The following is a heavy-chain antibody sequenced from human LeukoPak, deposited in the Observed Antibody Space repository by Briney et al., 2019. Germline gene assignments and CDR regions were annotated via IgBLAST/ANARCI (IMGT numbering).Heavy chain of an antibody. CDR2: IYYSGST. Sequence: SETLSLTRTVSCGSLNSSSYYLGWVPPPPREGLEWIGSIYYSGSTYYNPSLKSRVTISVDTSKNQFSLKVTSVTAADTAVYYCASPYSSRFDIWGQGTMVIVSS. CDR1: CGSLNSSSYY. D-gene: IGHD6-13*01. J-gene: IGHJ3*02. CDR3: ASPYSSRFDI. V-gene: IGHV4-39*01.